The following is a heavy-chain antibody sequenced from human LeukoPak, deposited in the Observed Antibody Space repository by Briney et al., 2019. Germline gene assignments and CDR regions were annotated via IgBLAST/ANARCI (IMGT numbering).Heavy chain of an antibody. CDR2: ISDSGSSA. D-gene: IGHD2-2*01. V-gene: IGHV3-23*01. Sequence: GGSLRLSCAASGFTFSSYAMSWVRQAPGKGLEWVSAISDSGSSAYYADSVKGRFTISRDNSKNTLYLQMNGLRAEDTAVYYCAEGGYDQDFDYWGQGSLVTVSS. CDR1: GFTFSSYA. J-gene: IGHJ4*02. CDR3: AEGGYDQDFDY.